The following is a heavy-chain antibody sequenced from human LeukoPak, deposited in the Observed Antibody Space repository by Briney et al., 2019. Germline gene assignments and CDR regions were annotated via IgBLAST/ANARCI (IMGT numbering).Heavy chain of an antibody. CDR1: GGSFSGYY. CDR3: ARGPRFVD. Sequence: SETLSLTCAVYGGSFSGYYWSWIRQPPGKGLEWIGEINHSGSTNYNPSLKSRVTISVDTSKNQFSLKLSSVTAADTAVYYCARGPRFVDWGQGTLVTVSS. J-gene: IGHJ4*02. D-gene: IGHD6-6*01. V-gene: IGHV4-34*01. CDR2: INHSGST.